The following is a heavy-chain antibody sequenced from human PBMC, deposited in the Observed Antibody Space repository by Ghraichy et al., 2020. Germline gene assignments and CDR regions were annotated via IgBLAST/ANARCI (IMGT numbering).Heavy chain of an antibody. V-gene: IGHV3-66*02. CDR3: ARDSVVTPIDY. J-gene: IGHJ4*02. Sequence: GGSLRLSCAASGFIVSSNYMSWVRQAPGKGLEWVSVIYSGGNTYYADSVKGRFTISRDNSKNTLYLQMNSLRAEDTAVYYCARDSVVTPIDYWGQGTLVTVSS. D-gene: IGHD4-23*01. CDR2: IYSGGNT. CDR1: GFIVSSNY.